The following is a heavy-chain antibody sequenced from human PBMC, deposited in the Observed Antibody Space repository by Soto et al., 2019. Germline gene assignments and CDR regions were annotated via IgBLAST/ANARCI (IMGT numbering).Heavy chain of an antibody. CDR3: ARLFCSSSSCLTPSWFDP. Sequence: QVQLQESGPGLVKPSGTLSLTCAVSGGSISSNNWWSWVRQAPGPGLEWIGDIFHSGSTNYNPSLKSRVTISVDKSKNQFSLKLSSVTAADTAMYYCARLFCSSSSCLTPSWFDPWGQRTLVTVSS. CDR2: IFHSGST. D-gene: IGHD2-2*01. J-gene: IGHJ5*02. V-gene: IGHV4-4*02. CDR1: GGSISSNNW.